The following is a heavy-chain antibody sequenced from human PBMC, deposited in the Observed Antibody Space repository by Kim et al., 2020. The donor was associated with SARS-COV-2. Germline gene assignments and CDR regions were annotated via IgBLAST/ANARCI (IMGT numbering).Heavy chain of an antibody. V-gene: IGHV3-21*01. CDR3: VREPENMTWGMDV. Sequence: GGSLRLSCGASGFTFRTYSMSWVRQAPGKGLEWVSSISGSSSYKYYADSVKGRFTISRDNDKNSLYLQMNSLRAEDMAVYYCVREPENMTWGMDVWGQGTTVTVS. CDR2: ISGSSSYK. CDR1: GFTFRTYS. D-gene: IGHD2-21*02. J-gene: IGHJ6*02.